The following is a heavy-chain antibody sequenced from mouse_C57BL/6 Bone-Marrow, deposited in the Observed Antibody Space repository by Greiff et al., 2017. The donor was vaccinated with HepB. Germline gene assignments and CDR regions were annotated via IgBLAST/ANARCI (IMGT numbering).Heavy chain of an antibody. Sequence: VQGVESGPGLVAPSQSLSITCTVSGFSLTSYGVDWVRQPPGKGLEWLGVRRGGGSTNNNSALMSRLNISKDNSKSQGFLKMNSLQTEDTAMYYCALYYDYDEAYWGQGTLVTVSA. J-gene: IGHJ3*01. CDR3: ALYYDYDEAY. D-gene: IGHD2-4*01. CDR2: RRGGGST. CDR1: GFSLTSYG. V-gene: IGHV2-9*01.